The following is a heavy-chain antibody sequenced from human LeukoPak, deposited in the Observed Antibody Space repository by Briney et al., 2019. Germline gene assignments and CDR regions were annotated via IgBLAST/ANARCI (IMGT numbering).Heavy chain of an antibody. CDR3: ARGPPVVVGSSSWFDY. J-gene: IGHJ4*02. V-gene: IGHV6-1*01. Sequence: SQTLSLTCAIFEDSVSSNSAAWNWIRQSPSRGLEWLGRTYYRSKWYNDYAVSVKSRITINPDTSKNQFSLQLNSVTPEDTAVYYCARGPPVVVGSSSWFDYWGQGTLVTVSS. D-gene: IGHD6-6*01. CDR2: TYYRSKWYN. CDR1: EDSVSSNSAA.